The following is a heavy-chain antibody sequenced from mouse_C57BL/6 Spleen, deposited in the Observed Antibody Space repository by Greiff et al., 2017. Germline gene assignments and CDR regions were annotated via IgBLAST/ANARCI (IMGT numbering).Heavy chain of an antibody. CDR3: TREVANWGYFDY. V-gene: IGHV1-80*01. D-gene: IGHD4-1*01. Sequence: VQLQQSGAELVKPGASVKISCKASGYAFSSYWMNWVKQRPGKGLEWIGQIYPGDGDTNYNGKFKGKATLTEDKSSSTAYMQLSSLTSEDSAVYFCTREVANWGYFDYWGQGTTLTVSS. CDR2: IYPGDGDT. J-gene: IGHJ2*01. CDR1: GYAFSSYW.